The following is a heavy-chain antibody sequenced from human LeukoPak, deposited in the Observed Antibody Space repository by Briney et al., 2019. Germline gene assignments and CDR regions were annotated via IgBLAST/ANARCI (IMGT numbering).Heavy chain of an antibody. V-gene: IGHV1-2*02. Sequence: ASVKVSCKASGYTFTGYYIHWVRQAPGQGLEWMGWINPNSGGTNYAQKFQGRVTMTRDTSISTAYMELSRLRSDDTAVYYCARDHTTMVRGAPSYWGQGTLVTVSS. CDR3: ARDHTTMVRGAPSY. J-gene: IGHJ4*02. D-gene: IGHD3-10*01. CDR1: GYTFTGYY. CDR2: INPNSGGT.